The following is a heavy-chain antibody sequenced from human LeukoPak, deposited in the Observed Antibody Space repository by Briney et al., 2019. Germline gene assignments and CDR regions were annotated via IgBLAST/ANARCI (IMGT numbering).Heavy chain of an antibody. CDR1: GGSISSSSYY. J-gene: IGHJ4*02. D-gene: IGHD2-15*01. Sequence: PSETLSLTCTVSGGSISSSSYYWGWVRQPPGKGLEWIGSIYYSGSTYYNPSLKSRVTISVDTSKNQFSLKLSSVTAADTAVYYCARLGYCGGGSCYSYYSDYWGQGTLVTVSP. V-gene: IGHV4-39*01. CDR3: ARLGYCGGGSCYSYYSDY. CDR2: IYYSGST.